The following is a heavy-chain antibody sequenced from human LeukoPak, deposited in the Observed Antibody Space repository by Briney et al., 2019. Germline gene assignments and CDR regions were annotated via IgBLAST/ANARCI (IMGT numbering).Heavy chain of an antibody. CDR3: AREAIAAAGVVSTLLY. CDR1: GYTFTGYY. V-gene: IGHV1-2*06. J-gene: IGHJ4*02. Sequence: SVKVSCKASGYTFTGYYMHWVRQAPGQGLEWMGRINPNSGGTNYAQKFQGRATMTRDTSISTAYMELSRLRSDDTAVYYCAREAIAAAGVVSTLLYWGQGTLVTVSS. CDR2: INPNSGGT. D-gene: IGHD6-13*01.